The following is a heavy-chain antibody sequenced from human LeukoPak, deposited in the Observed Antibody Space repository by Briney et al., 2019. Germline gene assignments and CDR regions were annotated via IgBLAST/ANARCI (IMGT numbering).Heavy chain of an antibody. CDR1: GFTFSNYY. CDR2: VHHDGSER. V-gene: IGHV3-30*02. D-gene: IGHD3-22*01. Sequence: SGGSLRLSRAASGFTFSNYYMHWVRQAPGKGLEWVAVVHHDGSERYYADSVKGRFTISRDNSKNTLYVQMDSLRVEDTAVYYCATGSGYYYDHWGQGTLVTVSS. CDR3: ATGSGYYYDH. J-gene: IGHJ4*02.